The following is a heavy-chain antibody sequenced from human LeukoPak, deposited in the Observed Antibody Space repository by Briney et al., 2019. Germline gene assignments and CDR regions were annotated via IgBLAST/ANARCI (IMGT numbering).Heavy chain of an antibody. D-gene: IGHD3-22*01. V-gene: IGHV4-34*01. CDR1: GGSFSGYY. CDR3: ARLYYYDSSGYSQRDY. Sequence: PSETLSLTCAVYGGSFSGYYWSWIRQPPGKGLEWIGEINHSGSTNYNPSLKSRVTISVDTSRNQFSLKLSSVTAADTAVYYRARLYYYDSSGYSQRDYWGQGTLVTVSS. J-gene: IGHJ4*02. CDR2: INHSGST.